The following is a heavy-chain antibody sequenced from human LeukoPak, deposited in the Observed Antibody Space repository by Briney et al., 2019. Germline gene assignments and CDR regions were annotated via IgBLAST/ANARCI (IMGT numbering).Heavy chain of an antibody. CDR1: GFTFDDYA. CDR3: AKDTYYYGSGSYPPNYYYYGMDV. J-gene: IGHJ6*02. D-gene: IGHD3-10*01. V-gene: IGHV3-9*01. Sequence: PGRSLRLSCAASGFTFDDYAMHWVRQAPGEGLEWVSGISWNSGSIGYADSVKGRFTISRDNAKNSLYLQMNSLRAEDTALYYCAKDTYYYGSGSYPPNYYYYGMDVWGQGTTVTVSS. CDR2: ISWNSGSI.